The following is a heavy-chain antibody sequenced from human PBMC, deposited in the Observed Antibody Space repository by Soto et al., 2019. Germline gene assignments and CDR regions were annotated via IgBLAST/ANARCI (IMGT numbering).Heavy chain of an antibody. V-gene: IGHV6-1*01. CDR2: TYYRSKWYN. CDR3: ARALPRDPDDSSGYYLDY. CDR1: GDSVSSNSAA. Sequence: SQTLSLTCAISGDSVSSNSAAWNWIRQSPSRGLEWLGRTYYRSKWYNDYAVSVKSRITINPDTSKNQFSLQLNSVTLEDTAVYYCARALPRDPDDSSGYYLDYWGQGTLVTVSS. J-gene: IGHJ4*02. D-gene: IGHD3-22*01.